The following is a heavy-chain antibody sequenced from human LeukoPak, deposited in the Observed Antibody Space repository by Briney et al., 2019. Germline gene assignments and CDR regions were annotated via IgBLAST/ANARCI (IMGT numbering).Heavy chain of an antibody. D-gene: IGHD3-22*01. V-gene: IGHV4-31*03. Sequence: PSQTLSLTRTVSVGSISSGGYYWSWVRQHPGKGMEWIGYIYYSGSTYYNPSLKSRVTISVDTSKNQFSLKLSSVAAADTAVYYCARVGRGYALDYWGQGTLVTVSS. CDR2: IYYSGST. J-gene: IGHJ4*02. CDR1: VGSISSGGYY. CDR3: ARVGRGYALDY.